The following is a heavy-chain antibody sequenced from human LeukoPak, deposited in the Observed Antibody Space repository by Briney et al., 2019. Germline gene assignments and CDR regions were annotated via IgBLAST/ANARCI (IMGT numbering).Heavy chain of an antibody. D-gene: IGHD2-8*01. Sequence: SQTLSLTCAVSGGSISSGGYSWSWIRQPAGKGLEWIGRIYTSGSTNYNPSLKSRVTISVDTSKNQFSLKLSSVTAADTAVYYCAGKPRYCTNGVCTDYWGQGTLVTVSS. J-gene: IGHJ4*02. V-gene: IGHV4-61*02. CDR3: AGKPRYCTNGVCTDY. CDR1: GGSISSGGYS. CDR2: IYTSGST.